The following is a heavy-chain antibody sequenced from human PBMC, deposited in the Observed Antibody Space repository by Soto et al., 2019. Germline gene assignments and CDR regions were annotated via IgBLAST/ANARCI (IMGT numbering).Heavy chain of an antibody. V-gene: IGHV3-30*18. D-gene: IGHD6-19*01. CDR2: ISDAGSNK. CDR3: AKTLTQWLVCGPLVY. Sequence: QVQLVESGGGVVQPGRSLRLSCAASGFTFSSYGMHSVRQAPGKGLEWVAVISDAGSNKYYAGSVKGRFTISRDNSENTQYLQMNSLRAEDTALYYGAKTLTQWLVCGPLVYWGQGTLVTVSS. CDR1: GFTFSSYG. J-gene: IGHJ4*02.